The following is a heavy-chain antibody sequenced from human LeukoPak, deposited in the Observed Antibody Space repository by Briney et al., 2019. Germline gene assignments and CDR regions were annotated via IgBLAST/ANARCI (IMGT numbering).Heavy chain of an antibody. J-gene: IGHJ6*03. CDR2: MNPNSGNT. V-gene: IGHV1-8*01. Sequence: ASVKVSCKASGYTFTSYDINWVRQATGQGLEWMGWMNPNSGNTGYAQKFQGRVTMTRNTSISTAYMELSSLRSEDTAVYYCASSPPYYYYMDVWGKGTTVTISS. CDR1: GYTFTSYD. CDR3: ASSPPYYYYMDV.